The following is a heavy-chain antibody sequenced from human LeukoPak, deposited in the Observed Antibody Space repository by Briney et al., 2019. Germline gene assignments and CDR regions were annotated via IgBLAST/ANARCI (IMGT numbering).Heavy chain of an antibody. V-gene: IGHV3-11*01. CDR3: TRGAEVSGYPVFQH. CDR2: ISSSGSTI. CDR1: GFTFSDYY. D-gene: IGHD3-22*01. Sequence: PGGSLRLSCAASGFTFSDYYMSWIRQAPGKGLEWVSYISSSGSTIYYADSVKGRFTISRDNAKNSLYLQMNSLRAEDTAVYYCTRGAEVSGYPVFQHWGRGALVTVSS. J-gene: IGHJ4*02.